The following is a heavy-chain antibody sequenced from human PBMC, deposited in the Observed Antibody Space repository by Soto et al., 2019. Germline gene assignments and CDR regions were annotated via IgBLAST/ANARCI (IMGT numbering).Heavy chain of an antibody. J-gene: IGHJ4*02. CDR1: GGTFSSYL. V-gene: IGHV1-69*01. CDR2: IIPIFGTA. D-gene: IGHD1-26*01. CDR3: ARDGGRHSGGIDY. Sequence: QVQLVQSGAEVKKPGSSVKAPCKASGGTFSSYLINWGRQAPGQGLEWMGEIIPIFGTANYAQKFQGRVTITADESTSTAYMELSSLRSEDTAVYYCARDGGRHSGGIDYWGQGTLVTVSS.